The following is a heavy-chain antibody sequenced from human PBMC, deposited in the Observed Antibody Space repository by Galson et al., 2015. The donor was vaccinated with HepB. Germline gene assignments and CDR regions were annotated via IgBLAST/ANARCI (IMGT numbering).Heavy chain of an antibody. CDR3: IRGGDIRAIGGTNYIVYLDL. Sequence: SLRLSCAASGFTFGDYPLTWVRQAPGKGLEWVGLIRRKAYGGTTEYAASVKGRFSISRDDSKSTAYLQMNSLKTDDTAVYYCIRGGDIRAIGGTNYIVYLDLWGRGTLVTVSS. V-gene: IGHV3-49*04. CDR2: IRRKAYGGTT. D-gene: IGHD4/OR15-4a*01. J-gene: IGHJ2*01. CDR1: GFTFGDYP.